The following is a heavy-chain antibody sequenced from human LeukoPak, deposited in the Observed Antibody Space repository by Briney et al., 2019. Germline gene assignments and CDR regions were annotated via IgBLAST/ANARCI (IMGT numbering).Heavy chain of an antibody. J-gene: IGHJ4*02. CDR2: IHPGGSI. V-gene: IGHV4-31*03. CDR1: GGFISGSGHY. CDR3: STGGDTAKGGDS. Sequence: PSEALSLTCTLSGGFISGSGHYSTWTRQHPGEGLEWLGFIHPGGSIYYNPSLSGRLIISADTSKNQMSLKLSSVTAADTAVYYCSTGGDTAKGGDSWGQGTLVTVSS. D-gene: IGHD5-18*01.